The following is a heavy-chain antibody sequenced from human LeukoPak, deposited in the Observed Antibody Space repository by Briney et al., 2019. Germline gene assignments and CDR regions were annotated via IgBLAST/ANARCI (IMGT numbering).Heavy chain of an antibody. V-gene: IGHV3-21*01. CDR2: INSHNTYI. CDR3: ARDDQWLVPLDS. Sequence: PGGSLRLSCAASGFTFSYYSMNWVRQAPGRGLEWVSSINSHNTYIYYADSLKGRFTISRDNAKNSLYLHMNSLRAEDTAVYYCARDDQWLVPLDSWGQGTLVTVSS. CDR1: GFTFSYYS. D-gene: IGHD6-19*01. J-gene: IGHJ4*02.